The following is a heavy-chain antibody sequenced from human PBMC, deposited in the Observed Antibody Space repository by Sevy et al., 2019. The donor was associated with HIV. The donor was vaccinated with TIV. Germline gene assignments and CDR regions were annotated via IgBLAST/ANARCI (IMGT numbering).Heavy chain of an antibody. Sequence: GGSLRLSCAASGFTFSSYSMNWVRQAPGKGLEWVSSISSSSSYIYYADSVKGRFTISRDNAKNSRYLQMNSLRAEDTAVYYCARDLGYSYGFDYWGQGTLVTVSS. CDR1: GFTFSSYS. D-gene: IGHD5-18*01. CDR2: ISSSSSYI. V-gene: IGHV3-21*01. CDR3: ARDLGYSYGFDY. J-gene: IGHJ4*02.